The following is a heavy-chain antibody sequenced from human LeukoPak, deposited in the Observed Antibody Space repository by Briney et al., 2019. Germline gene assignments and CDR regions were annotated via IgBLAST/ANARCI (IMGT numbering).Heavy chain of an antibody. Sequence: PGGSLKSSGAAPGSTLSSNAMTWFRKAPGRGLSGVSAISGSGGSTYYADSVKGRFTISRDNSKNTLYLQMNSLRAEDTAVYYCAKGQWLGDFDYWGQGTLVTVFS. CDR1: GSTLSSNA. D-gene: IGHD6-19*01. V-gene: IGHV3-23*01. CDR2: ISGSGGST. CDR3: AKGQWLGDFDY. J-gene: IGHJ4*02.